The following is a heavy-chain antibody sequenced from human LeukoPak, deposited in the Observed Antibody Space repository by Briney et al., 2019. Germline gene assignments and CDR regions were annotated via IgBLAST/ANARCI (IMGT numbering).Heavy chain of an antibody. J-gene: IGHJ5*02. CDR1: GFTFRDYD. V-gene: IGHV3-48*01. D-gene: IGHD3-9*01. Sequence: GGTLRLSCAASGFTFRDYDMSWVRQAPGKGLEWVSYISSSSTTIYYADSVKGRFTISRDNAKNSLYLQMNSLRAEDTAVYYCARVVTYYDILTGNNWFDPWGQGTLVTVSS. CDR3: ARVVTYYDILTGNNWFDP. CDR2: ISSSSTTI.